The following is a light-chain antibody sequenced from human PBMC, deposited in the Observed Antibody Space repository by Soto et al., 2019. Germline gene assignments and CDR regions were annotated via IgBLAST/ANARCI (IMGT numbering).Light chain of an antibody. CDR2: KAS. J-gene: IGKJ1*01. CDR1: QSISSW. CDR3: QQYNSYSEA. V-gene: IGKV1-5*03. Sequence: IQPTQSPSSLSPSVGDRVTITCRASQSISSWFAWYQQKPGKAPKLLIYKASSLESGVPSRFRGSGSGTEFTLTISSLKPDDFETYYCQQYNSYSEAFGQGTKVDIK.